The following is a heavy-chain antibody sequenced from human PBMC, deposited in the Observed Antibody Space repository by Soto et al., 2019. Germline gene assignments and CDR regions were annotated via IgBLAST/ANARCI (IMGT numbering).Heavy chain of an antibody. Sequence: QVQLVQSGAEVKKPGSSVKVSCKASGGTFNNYAFSWVRQAPGQGLEWMGGIIPIFGAGHYAQKFQDRVTITADKSTSTVYMALISLRAEDTAVYYCARGVGCRGYCIKNPTWLDPWGQGTLVTVSS. CDR2: IIPIFGAG. CDR1: GGTFNNYA. CDR3: ARGVGCRGYCIKNPTWLDP. J-gene: IGHJ5*02. V-gene: IGHV1-69*06. D-gene: IGHD2-15*01.